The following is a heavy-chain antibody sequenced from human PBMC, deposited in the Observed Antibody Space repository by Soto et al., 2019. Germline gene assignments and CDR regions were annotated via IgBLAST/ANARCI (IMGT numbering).Heavy chain of an antibody. Sequence: PVGSLRLSFAASGFTFSNAWMSWVRQAPGKGLEWVGLLNSKTDGGTTDYAAPVKGRFTISRDDSKNMLYLQMNSLKTEDTAVYYCTAGSPFNPWGQGTLVTVSS. CDR3: TAGSPFNP. CDR2: LNSKTDGGTT. CDR1: GFTFSNAW. D-gene: IGHD3-10*01. J-gene: IGHJ5*02. V-gene: IGHV3-15*01.